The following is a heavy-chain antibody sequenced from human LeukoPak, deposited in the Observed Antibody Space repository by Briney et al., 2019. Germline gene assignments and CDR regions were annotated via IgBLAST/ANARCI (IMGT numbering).Heavy chain of an antibody. CDR1: GFTFSSYG. V-gene: IGHV3-23*01. CDR2: ISGSGGST. D-gene: IGHD2-15*01. CDR3: AKAPVVAATYDVSNWFDP. Sequence: GGSLRLSCAASGFTFSSYGMSWVRHAPGKGLEWVSPISGSGGSTYYADSVKGRFTISRDNSKNTLYLQMNSLRAEDTAVYYCAKAPVVAATYDVSNWFDPWGQGTLVTVSS. J-gene: IGHJ5*02.